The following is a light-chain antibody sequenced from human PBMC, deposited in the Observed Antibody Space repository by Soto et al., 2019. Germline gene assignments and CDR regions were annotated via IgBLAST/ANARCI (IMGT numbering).Light chain of an antibody. V-gene: IGKV1-9*01. CDR1: QGISSY. J-gene: IGKJ1*01. CDR2: TAS. Sequence: DIQLTQSPSFLSASVGDRVTITCRASQGISSYLAWYQQKPGKAPKLLISTASTLQSGVPSRFSGSGSGTEFTRTISSLQTEDFATYYCQQLNNYPRTFGQGTKVEIK. CDR3: QQLNNYPRT.